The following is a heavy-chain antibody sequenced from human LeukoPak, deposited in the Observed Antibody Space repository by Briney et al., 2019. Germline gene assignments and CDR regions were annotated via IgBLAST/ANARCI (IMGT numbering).Heavy chain of an antibody. Sequence: ASVKVSCKASGYILTNYGITWVRQAPGQGLEWMGWISGYNADTDYAQKVQGRLTMTTDTSTNTAYMELRSLRSDDTAVYYCARGIAAAGIALWGQGTLVTVSS. D-gene: IGHD6-13*01. V-gene: IGHV1-18*01. CDR3: ARGIAAAGIAL. J-gene: IGHJ4*02. CDR2: ISGYNADT. CDR1: GYILTNYG.